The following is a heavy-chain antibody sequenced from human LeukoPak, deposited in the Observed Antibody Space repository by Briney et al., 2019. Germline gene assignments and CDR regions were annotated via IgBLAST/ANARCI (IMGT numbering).Heavy chain of an antibody. CDR3: ARGVLLPHYYYGMDV. J-gene: IGHJ6*02. CDR1: GGTFSSYA. Sequence: ASVEVSCKASGGTFSSYAISWVRQAPGQGLEWMGGIIPIFGTANYAQKFQGRVTMTRNTSISTAYMELSSLRSEDTAVYYCARGVLLPHYYYGMDVWGQGTTVTVSS. CDR2: IIPIFGTA. V-gene: IGHV1-69*05.